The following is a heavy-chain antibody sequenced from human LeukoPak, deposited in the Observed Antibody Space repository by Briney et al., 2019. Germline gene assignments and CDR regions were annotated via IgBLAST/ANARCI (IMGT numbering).Heavy chain of an antibody. CDR2: FDPEDVET. V-gene: IGHV1-24*01. CDR3: ATTTPPALLRVGEDLYDPTPFYM. J-gene: IGHJ3*02. CDR1: GYTLSQLS. D-gene: IGHD3-10*01. Sequence: ASVKVSCKVSGYTLSQLSMHWVRQAPGEGLEWMGSFDPEDVETNYAQKFQGRVTMTEDTSSNTASMELSGLRSEASAMFYCATTTPPALLRVGEDLYDPTPFYMWGQGRVVSVSS.